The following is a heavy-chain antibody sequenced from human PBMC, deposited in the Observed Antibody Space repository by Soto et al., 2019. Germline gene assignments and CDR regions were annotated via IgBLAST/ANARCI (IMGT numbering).Heavy chain of an antibody. CDR2: FNPEDGET. D-gene: IGHD3-10*01. J-gene: IGHJ5*02. CDR1: GYTFTDYY. V-gene: IGHV1-24*01. Sequence: ASVKVSCKASGYTFTDYYMHWVRQAPGQGLEWMGCFNPEDGETIYAQKFQGRVTMTEDTSTDTAYMELSSLRSEDTAVYYCATGVTMVRGVSGNNWFDTWGQGTLVTVSS. CDR3: ATGVTMVRGVSGNNWFDT.